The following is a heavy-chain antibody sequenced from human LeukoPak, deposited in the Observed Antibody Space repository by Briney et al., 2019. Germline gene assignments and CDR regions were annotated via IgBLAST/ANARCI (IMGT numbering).Heavy chain of an antibody. J-gene: IGHJ5*02. CDR2: INSDGRST. D-gene: IGHD6-6*01. V-gene: IGHV3-74*01. CDR1: GFTFSSYW. Sequence: GGSLRLSCVASGFTFSSYWMHWVRQAPGKGLVWVSHINSDGRSTTYADSVKGRFTISRDNAKNTLYLQMNSLRAEDTAVYYCARTGIAARPTVWFDPWGQGTLVIVSP. CDR3: ARTGIAARPTVWFDP.